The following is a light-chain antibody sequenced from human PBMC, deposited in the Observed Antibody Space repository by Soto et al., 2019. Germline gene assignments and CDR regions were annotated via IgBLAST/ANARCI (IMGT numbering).Light chain of an antibody. CDR1: QSRGSNF. CDR2: ASS. Sequence: EIVLTQSPGTLSFSPGGRATLSWKTSQSRGSNFLAWYQHKPGQAPRLLIYASSNRATGIPDRFSGSASGTDFTLTINRLEPEDFAVYYCQLYGISPHFGQGTRLEIK. V-gene: IGKV3-20*01. J-gene: IGKJ5*01. CDR3: QLYGISPH.